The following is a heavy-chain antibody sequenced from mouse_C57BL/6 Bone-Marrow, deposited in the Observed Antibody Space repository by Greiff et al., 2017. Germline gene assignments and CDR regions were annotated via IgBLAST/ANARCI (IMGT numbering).Heavy chain of an antibody. Sequence: QVQLQQPGAELVMPGTSVKLSCKASGYTFTSYWMHWVKQRPGQGLEWIGVIDPSDSYTNYNQKFKGKATLTVDTSSSTAYMQLSSLTSEDSAVYYCAREGYYDPDYWGQGTTLTVSS. D-gene: IGHD2-4*01. CDR2: IDPSDSYT. J-gene: IGHJ2*01. CDR1: GYTFTSYW. V-gene: IGHV1-59*01. CDR3: AREGYYDPDY.